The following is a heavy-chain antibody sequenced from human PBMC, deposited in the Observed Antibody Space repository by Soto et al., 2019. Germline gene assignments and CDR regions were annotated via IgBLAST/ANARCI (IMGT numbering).Heavy chain of an antibody. V-gene: IGHV5-51*01. CDR1: VSSGTSHC. CDR2: IYTGESDT. Sequence: WESLKIACKGSVSSGTSHCIGWVRQMPGKGLEWMGIIYTGESDTRYSPSFQGQGTVSADRAISPAYLQWSSRQASDTAMYYLARHADYDILTGYTWSYGMDIWGQGTKVTVYS. J-gene: IGHJ6*02. D-gene: IGHD3-9*01. CDR3: ARHADYDILTGYTWSYGMDI.